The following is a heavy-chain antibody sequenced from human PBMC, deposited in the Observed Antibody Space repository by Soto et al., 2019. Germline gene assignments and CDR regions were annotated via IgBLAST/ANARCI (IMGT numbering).Heavy chain of an antibody. V-gene: IGHV1-69*13. CDR3: ARDSQRWLQPTFDY. CDR2: IIPIFGTA. J-gene: IGHJ4*02. CDR1: GGTFSSYA. Sequence: SVKVSCKASGGTFSSYAISWVRQAPGQGLEWMGGIIPIFGTANYAQKFQGRATITADESTSTAYMELSSLRSEDTVVYYCARDSQRWLQPTFDYWGQGTLVTVSS. D-gene: IGHD5-12*01.